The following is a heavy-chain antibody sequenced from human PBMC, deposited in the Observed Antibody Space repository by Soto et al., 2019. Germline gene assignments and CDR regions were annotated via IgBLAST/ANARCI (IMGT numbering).Heavy chain of an antibody. CDR1: GGSIRSYY. Sequence: PSETLSLTCTVSGGSIRSYYWSWIRQPPGKGLEWIWYIYYSGTSSYNPSLKRRVSISIDTSRNQFSLRLNSVTPADTAVYSCAREVQYWFGPRGQGTLVTVGS. D-gene: IGHD4-4*01. CDR2: IYYSGTS. J-gene: IGHJ5*02. V-gene: IGHV4-59*01. CDR3: AREVQYWFGP.